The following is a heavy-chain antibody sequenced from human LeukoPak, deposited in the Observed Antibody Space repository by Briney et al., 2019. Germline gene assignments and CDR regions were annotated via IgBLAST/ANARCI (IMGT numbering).Heavy chain of an antibody. D-gene: IGHD3-3*01. CDR2: IYYSGST. J-gene: IGHJ1*01. Sequence: SETLSLTCTVSGGSISSSGYYWGWIRQPPGKGLEWIASIYYSGSTYYNPSLKSRVTISVDTSKNQFSLKLSSVTAADTAVYYCARQAGYYDFWSGYYIGFQHWGQGTLVTVSS. CDR1: GGSISSSGYY. CDR3: ARQAGYYDFWSGYYIGFQH. V-gene: IGHV4-39*01.